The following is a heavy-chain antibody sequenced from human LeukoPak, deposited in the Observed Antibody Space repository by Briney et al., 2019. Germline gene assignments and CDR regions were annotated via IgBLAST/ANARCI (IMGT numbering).Heavy chain of an antibody. CDR2: INDSGNT. Sequence: SETLSLTCAVYGGSFSGYYWSWIRQTPGKGLEWIGEINDSGNTNYNPSLKSRVTLSVDTSKNQFSLKVSSVTAADTAVYYCASWYSSSWYWYFQHWGQGTLVTVSS. CDR1: GGSFSGYY. J-gene: IGHJ1*01. V-gene: IGHV4-34*01. CDR3: ASWYSSSWYWYFQH. D-gene: IGHD6-13*01.